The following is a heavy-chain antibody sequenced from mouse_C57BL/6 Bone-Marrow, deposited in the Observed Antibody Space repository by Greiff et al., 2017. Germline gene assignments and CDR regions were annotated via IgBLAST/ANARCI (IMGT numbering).Heavy chain of an antibody. J-gene: IGHJ1*03. CDR3: ARLGTTVVSDWYCDV. V-gene: IGHV5-2*03. CDR1: EYEFPSHD. CDR2: INSDGGST. D-gene: IGHD1-1*01. Sequence: EVKLVESGGGLVQPGESLKLSCESNEYEFPSHDMSWVRKTPEKRLELVAAINSDGGSTYYPDTMERRFIISRDNTKKTLYLQRSSLRSEDTALYYCARLGTTVVSDWYCDVWGTGTTVTVSS.